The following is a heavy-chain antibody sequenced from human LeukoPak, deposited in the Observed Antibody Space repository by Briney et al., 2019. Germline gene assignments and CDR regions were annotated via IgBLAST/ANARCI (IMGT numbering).Heavy chain of an antibody. CDR3: ARDYGYYYMDV. CDR1: GFTFSDCY. V-gene: IGHV3-11*01. D-gene: IGHD4-17*01. Sequence: GGSLRLSCAASGFTFSDCYMSWIRQAPGKGLEWVSYISSSGSPIYYAVSVKGRFTISRDNAKNSLYLQMNSLRAEDTAFYYCARDYGYYYMDVWGKGTTVTVSS. CDR2: ISSSGSPI. J-gene: IGHJ6*03.